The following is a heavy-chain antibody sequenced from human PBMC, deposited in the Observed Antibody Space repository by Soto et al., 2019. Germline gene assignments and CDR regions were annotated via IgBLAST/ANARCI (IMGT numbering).Heavy chain of an antibody. J-gene: IGHJ4*02. CDR1: GGTFSNDI. CDR3: ARDSPIGSTFSGYDAIAY. V-gene: IGHV1-69*04. Sequence: SVKVSCKTSGGTFSNDIITWVRQAPGQGLEWMGRIIPLLGIANYAQNFKGRVTITADKSTGTAYMEVNSLRSEDTAVYYCARDSPIGSTFSGYDAIAYWGQGTLVTVSS. D-gene: IGHD5-12*01. CDR2: IIPLLGIA.